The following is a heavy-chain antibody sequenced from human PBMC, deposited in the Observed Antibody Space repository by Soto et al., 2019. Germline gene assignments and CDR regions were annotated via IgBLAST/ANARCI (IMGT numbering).Heavy chain of an antibody. CDR2: INPSGTTT. Sequence: QVQLVQSGAEVKKPGASVKVSCKASGYTFTSFYMHWVRQAPGQGLEWMGIINPSGTTTDYAQKFQGRVTMPRDTSTSTYYMELSSLTSEDTAVYYCAKPQIARHYYYGMAVWGQGTAVTVSS. CDR3: AKPQIARHYYYGMAV. J-gene: IGHJ6*02. V-gene: IGHV1-46*01. CDR1: GYTFTSFY.